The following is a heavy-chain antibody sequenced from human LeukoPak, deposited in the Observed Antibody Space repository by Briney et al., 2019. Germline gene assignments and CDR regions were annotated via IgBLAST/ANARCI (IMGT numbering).Heavy chain of an antibody. J-gene: IGHJ4*02. V-gene: IGHV1-2*02. CDR3: AREIGSGSFLDN. CDR2: INPKIGGT. CDR1: GYSFAGDY. D-gene: IGHD3-10*01. Sequence: ASVNVSCKASGYSFAGDYMHWVRQAPGQGLEWMGWINPKIGGTNYAQKFQGRVTMTRDTSISTAYMELSRLRSDDTAVYYCAREIGSGSFLDNWGQGTLVTVSS.